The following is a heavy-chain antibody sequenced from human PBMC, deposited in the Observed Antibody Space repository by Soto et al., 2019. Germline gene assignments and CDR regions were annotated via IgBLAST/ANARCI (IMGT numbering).Heavy chain of an antibody. D-gene: IGHD6-19*01. CDR2: INPSGGST. Sequence: GASVKVSCKASGYTFTSYYMHWVRQAPGQGLEWMGIINPSGGSTSYAQKFQGRVTMTRDTSTSTVYMELSSLRSEDTAVYYCARPSVNLTPKYYFDYWGQGTLVTVSS. CDR1: GYTFTSYY. CDR3: ARPSVNLTPKYYFDY. V-gene: IGHV1-46*01. J-gene: IGHJ4*02.